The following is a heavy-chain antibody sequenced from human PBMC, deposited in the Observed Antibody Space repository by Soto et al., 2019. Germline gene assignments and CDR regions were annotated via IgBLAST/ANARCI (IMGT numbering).Heavy chain of an antibody. V-gene: IGHV3-23*01. J-gene: IGHJ6*02. D-gene: IGHD5-18*01. CDR3: AKDLFPGGYSYGGYYGMDV. Sequence: GGSLRLSCAASGFTFSSYAMSWVRQAPGKGLEWVSAISGSGGSTYYADSVKGRFTISRDNSNNTLYLQMNSLRAEDTAVYYCAKDLFPGGYSYGGYYGMDVWGQGTTVTVSS. CDR2: ISGSGGST. CDR1: GFTFSSYA.